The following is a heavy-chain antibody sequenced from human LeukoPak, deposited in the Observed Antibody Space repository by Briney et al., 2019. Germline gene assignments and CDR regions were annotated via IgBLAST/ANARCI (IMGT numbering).Heavy chain of an antibody. Sequence: GGSPRLSCSASGFTFSSYAMHWVRQAPGKGLEYVSAISSNGGSTYYADSVKGRFTISRDNSKNTLYLQMSSLRAEDTAVYYCVKDGSDFWSGYYPYFDYWGQGILVTVSS. CDR1: GFTFSSYA. D-gene: IGHD3-3*01. V-gene: IGHV3-64D*09. CDR2: ISSNGGST. J-gene: IGHJ4*02. CDR3: VKDGSDFWSGYYPYFDY.